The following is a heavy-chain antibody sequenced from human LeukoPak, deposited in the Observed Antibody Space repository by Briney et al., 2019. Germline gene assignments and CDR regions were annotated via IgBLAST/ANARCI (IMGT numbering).Heavy chain of an antibody. V-gene: IGHV3-30*18. CDR3: AKPYYYGSRSYMDY. CDR2: ISYDGSNT. Sequence: GGSLRLSCAASGFTFSSYGMHWVRQAPGKGLEWVAVISYDGSNTYYAASVKGRFTISRDNSKNMLYLQMNSLRAEDTAVYYCAKPYYYGSRSYMDYWGQGTLVTVSS. D-gene: IGHD3-10*01. CDR1: GFTFSSYG. J-gene: IGHJ4*02.